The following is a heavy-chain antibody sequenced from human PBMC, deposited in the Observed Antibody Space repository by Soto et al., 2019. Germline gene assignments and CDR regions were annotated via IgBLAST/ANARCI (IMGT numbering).Heavy chain of an antibody. D-gene: IGHD6-19*01. V-gene: IGHV3-15*01. CDR3: TTGSSGRLDDAFDI. CDR1: GFTFSNAW. Sequence: PGGSLRLSCAASGFTFSNAWMSWVRQAPGKGLEWVGRIKSKTDGGTTDYAAPVKGRFTISRDDSKNTLYLQMNSLKTEDTAVYYCTTGSSGRLDDAFDIWGKGTMVTVSS. J-gene: IGHJ3*02. CDR2: IKSKTDGGTT.